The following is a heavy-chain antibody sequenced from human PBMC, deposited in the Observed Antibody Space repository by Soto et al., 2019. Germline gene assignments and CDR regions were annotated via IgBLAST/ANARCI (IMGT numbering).Heavy chain of an antibody. CDR1: GFSLSTRGMC. V-gene: IGHV2-70*11. CDR3: ARIRNGDAPHFDY. J-gene: IGHJ4*02. D-gene: IGHD2-2*01. Sequence: GSGPTLVNPPQTVTLTCTLSGFSLSTRGMCVSWIRQPPGKALEWLARIDWDDDKYYSTSLKTRLTISKDTSKNQVVLTMTNMDPVDTATYYCARIRNGDAPHFDYWGQGTPVTVSS. CDR2: IDWDDDK.